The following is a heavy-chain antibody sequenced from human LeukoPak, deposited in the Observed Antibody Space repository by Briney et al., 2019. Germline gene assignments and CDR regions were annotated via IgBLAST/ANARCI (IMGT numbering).Heavy chain of an antibody. CDR1: GGTLSSYA. Sequence: SVKVSCKASGGTLSSYAISWVRQAPGQGLEWMGGIIPIFGTANYAQKFQGRVTITADESTSTAYMELSSLRSEDTAVYYCASPTIWFGEFYYYGMDVWGQGTTVTVSS. CDR2: IIPIFGTA. V-gene: IGHV1-69*01. J-gene: IGHJ6*02. CDR3: ASPTIWFGEFYYYGMDV. D-gene: IGHD3-10*01.